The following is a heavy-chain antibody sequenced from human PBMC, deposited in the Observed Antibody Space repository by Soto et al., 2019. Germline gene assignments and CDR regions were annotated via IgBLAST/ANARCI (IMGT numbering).Heavy chain of an antibody. Sequence: QVHLQEAGPGLVRPSQTLSLTCTVSGESMSGSDHYWVWLRQPPGKGLEWIGYIHYSGSACYNPSLKSRVTFSVDTSKDQFSLTLISMTAPDTAVDFCARDGGTGTGSLDLWGQGKMVTVPS. CDR1: GESMSGSDHY. CDR3: ARDGGTGTGSLDL. J-gene: IGHJ3*01. D-gene: IGHD1-1*01. V-gene: IGHV4-30-4*01. CDR2: IHYSGSA.